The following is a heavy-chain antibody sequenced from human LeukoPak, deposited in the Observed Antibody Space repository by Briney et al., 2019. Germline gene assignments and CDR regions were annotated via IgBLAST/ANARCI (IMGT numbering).Heavy chain of an antibody. J-gene: IGHJ6*02. D-gene: IGHD6-13*01. Sequence: ASVKVSCRASGGTFSSYAISWVRQAPGQGLEWMGGIIPIFGTANYAQKFQGRVTITTDESTSTAYMELSSLRSEDTAVYYCARTTRYSSSWYYYYYGMDVWGQGTTVTVSS. CDR1: GGTFSSYA. V-gene: IGHV1-69*05. CDR3: ARTTRYSSSWYYYYYGMDV. CDR2: IIPIFGTA.